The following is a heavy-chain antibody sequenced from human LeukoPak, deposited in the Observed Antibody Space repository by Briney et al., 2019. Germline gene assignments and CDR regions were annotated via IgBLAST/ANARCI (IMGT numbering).Heavy chain of an antibody. CDR1: GFSFSNYW. V-gene: IGHV3-74*03. CDR3: ARDKKSGESSEIDY. D-gene: IGHD3-10*01. J-gene: IGHJ4*02. CDR2: INRDGSTT. Sequence: GRSLRLSCTASGFSFSNYWVQCFRQAPGGRRVWVSRINRDGSTTKYADSVKGRFTVSRDNAKNTLTLQLNSLRAEDTAVYYCARDKKSGESSEIDYWGQGTLVTVSS.